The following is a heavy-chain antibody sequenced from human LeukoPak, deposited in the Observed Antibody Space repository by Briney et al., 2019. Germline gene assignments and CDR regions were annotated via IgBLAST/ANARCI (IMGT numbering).Heavy chain of an antibody. J-gene: IGHJ6*03. CDR3: ARIRQQLVRFLGRDTTYYYYYYMDV. Sequence: GGSLRLSCEASGFTFNTYSMNWARQAPGKGLEWVSSIDSSGGYIFYADSVKGRFIISRDNAKNSLYLQMNSLRAEDTAVYYCARIRQQLVRFLGRDTTYYYYYYMDVWGKGTTVTVSS. D-gene: IGHD6-13*01. V-gene: IGHV3-21*01. CDR2: IDSSGGYI. CDR1: GFTFNTYS.